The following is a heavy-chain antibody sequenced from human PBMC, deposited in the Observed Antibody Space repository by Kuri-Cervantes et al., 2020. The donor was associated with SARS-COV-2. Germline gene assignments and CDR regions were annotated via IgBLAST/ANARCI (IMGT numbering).Heavy chain of an antibody. Sequence: GGSLRVCGAASGVSVSSNYMSWVRQAPGKGLEWVSVIYSGGSTYYADSVKGRFTISRDNSKNTLYLQMNSLRAEDTAVYYCARDVNIVVVPAYYYGMDVWGQGTTVTVSS. D-gene: IGHD2-2*01. J-gene: IGHJ6*02. CDR1: GVSVSSNY. CDR2: IYSGGST. V-gene: IGHV3-66*01. CDR3: ARDVNIVVVPAYYYGMDV.